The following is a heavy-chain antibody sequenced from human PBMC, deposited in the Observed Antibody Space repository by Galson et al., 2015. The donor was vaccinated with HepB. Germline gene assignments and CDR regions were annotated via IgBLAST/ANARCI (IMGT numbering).Heavy chain of an antibody. J-gene: IGHJ4*02. D-gene: IGHD3-16*01. Sequence: SLRLSCAASGFTFSSYSMSWVRQAPGKGLEWVSSISSSSSYIYYADSVKGRFTISRDNAKNSLYLQMNSLRAEDTAVYYCARDATFWGDAGGFDYWGQGTLVTVSS. CDR3: ARDATFWGDAGGFDY. V-gene: IGHV3-21*01. CDR2: ISSSSSYI. CDR1: GFTFSSYS.